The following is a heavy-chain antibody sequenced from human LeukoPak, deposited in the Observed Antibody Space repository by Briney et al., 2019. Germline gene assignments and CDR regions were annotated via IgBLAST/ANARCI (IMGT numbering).Heavy chain of an antibody. Sequence: EASVTVSCKVSGYTLTELSMHWVRQAPGKGLEWMGGFDPEDGETIYAQKFQGRVTMTDDTSTDTAYMELSSLRSEDTAVYYCATDIVVVPAAIVMTFDIWGQGTIVTVCS. D-gene: IGHD2-2*01. J-gene: IGHJ3*02. CDR2: FDPEDGET. V-gene: IGHV1-24*01. CDR1: GYTLTELS. CDR3: ATDIVVVPAAIVMTFDI.